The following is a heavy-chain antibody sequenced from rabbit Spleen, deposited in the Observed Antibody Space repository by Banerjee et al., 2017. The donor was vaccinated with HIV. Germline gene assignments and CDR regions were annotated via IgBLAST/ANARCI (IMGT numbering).Heavy chain of an antibody. Sequence: QEQLVETGGGLAKPGGPLKSSCKASGFAFRSNGMSWVRQAPGKGLEWIGYIDPVFGITYYASWVNGRFSISRENTQNTVSLQMNSLTAADTATYFCVRDTWAFNLWGPGTLVTVS. J-gene: IGHJ4*01. CDR2: IDPVFGIT. CDR3: VRDTWAFNL. CDR1: GFAFRSNG. D-gene: IGHD3-1*01. V-gene: IGHV1S47*01.